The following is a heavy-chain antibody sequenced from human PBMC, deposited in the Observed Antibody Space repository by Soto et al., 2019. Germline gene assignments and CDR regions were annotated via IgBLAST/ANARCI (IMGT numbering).Heavy chain of an antibody. CDR3: AIDMPAGFTHYFDP. CDR2: TAYTGNT. D-gene: IGHD1-26*01. CDR1: GGSITSYD. V-gene: IGHV4-59*01. Sequence: RSETLSLTCVVSGGSITSYDWSWIRQFPAPRLEWIAYTAYTGNTKYNPSLKRRVTISMDTSKNRLSLQLTAMTAADTAVYYCAIDMPAGFTHYFDPWGQGTLVTVSS. J-gene: IGHJ5*02.